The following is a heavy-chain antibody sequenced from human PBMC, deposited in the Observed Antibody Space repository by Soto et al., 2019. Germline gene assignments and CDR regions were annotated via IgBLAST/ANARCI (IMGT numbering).Heavy chain of an antibody. CDR3: ARDLIWWGKYCYYGMDV. J-gene: IGHJ6*02. D-gene: IGHD3-16*01. CDR2: INPSGGST. Sequence: ASVKVSCKASGCTFTSYYMHWVRQAPGQRLEWLGIINPSGGSTSYAQKFQGRVTLTRDTSTSTVYMELSSLRSEDTAVYYCARDLIWWGKYCYYGMDVWGQGTTVTVSS. CDR1: GCTFTSYY. V-gene: IGHV1-46*01.